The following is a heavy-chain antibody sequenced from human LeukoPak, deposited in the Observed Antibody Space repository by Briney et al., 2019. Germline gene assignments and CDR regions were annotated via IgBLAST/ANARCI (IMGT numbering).Heavy chain of an antibody. CDR2: IYHSGST. V-gene: IGHV4-38-2*02. Sequence: SETLSLTCTVSGYSISSGYYWGWIRQPPGKGLEWIGSIYHSGSTYYNPSLKSRVTISVDTSKNQFSLKLSSVTAADTAVYCCARDDYYDSSGYTDAFDIWSQGTMVTVSS. D-gene: IGHD3-22*01. CDR1: GYSISSGYY. J-gene: IGHJ3*02. CDR3: ARDDYYDSSGYTDAFDI.